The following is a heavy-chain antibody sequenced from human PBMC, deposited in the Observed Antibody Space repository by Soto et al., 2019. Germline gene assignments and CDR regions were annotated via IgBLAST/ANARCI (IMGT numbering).Heavy chain of an antibody. J-gene: IGHJ4*02. CDR3: ARGGEIVVVVSTTGRYFDY. Sequence: WTWIRQPPGKGLEWIGEINHSGSTYYNPSLKSRVTISVDTSKNQFSLKLSSVTAADTAVYYCARGGEIVVVVSTTGRYFDYWGQGTLVTVSS. CDR2: INHSGST. V-gene: IGHV4-34*01. D-gene: IGHD2-15*01.